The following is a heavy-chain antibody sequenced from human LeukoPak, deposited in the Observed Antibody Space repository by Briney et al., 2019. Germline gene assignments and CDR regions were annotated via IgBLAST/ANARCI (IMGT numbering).Heavy chain of an antibody. D-gene: IGHD6-13*01. CDR3: ARDHKAAAGTGYYYYMDV. Sequence: SETLSLTCTVSGGSISSYYWSWIRQPPGKGLEWIGRIYTSGSTNYNPSLKSRVTISVDTSKNQFSLKLSSVTAADTAVYYCARDHKAAAGTGYYYYMDVWGKGTTVTVSS. J-gene: IGHJ6*03. CDR1: GGSISSYY. CDR2: IYTSGST. V-gene: IGHV4-4*08.